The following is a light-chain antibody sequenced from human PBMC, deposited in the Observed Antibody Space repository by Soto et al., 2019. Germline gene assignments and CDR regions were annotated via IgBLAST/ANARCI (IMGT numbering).Light chain of an antibody. V-gene: IGKV3-15*01. CDR2: ATS. CDR1: QSVGNN. CDR3: QQYGDCPLT. J-gene: IGKJ4*01. Sequence: EIVLTQSPATLSVSPGERATLSCRASQSVGNNFAWYQQKPGQAPRLLIFATSTRATGVPARFSGSGSGTEFTLTISGLQSEDFAVYYCQQYGDCPLTFGGGAKVEIE.